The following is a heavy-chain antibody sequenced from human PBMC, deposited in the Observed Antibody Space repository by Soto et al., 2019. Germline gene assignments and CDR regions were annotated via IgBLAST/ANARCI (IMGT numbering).Heavy chain of an antibody. V-gene: IGHV4-59*06. CDR3: ARVFYYDSSGPLEYYYYGMDV. Sequence: PSETLSLTCTVSGGSISSYYWSWIRQHPGKGLEWIGYIYYSGSTYYNPSLKSRVTISVDTSKNQFSLKLSSVTAADTAVYYCARVFYYDSSGPLEYYYYGMDVWGQGTTVTVSS. D-gene: IGHD3-22*01. CDR1: GGSISSYY. CDR2: IYYSGST. J-gene: IGHJ6*02.